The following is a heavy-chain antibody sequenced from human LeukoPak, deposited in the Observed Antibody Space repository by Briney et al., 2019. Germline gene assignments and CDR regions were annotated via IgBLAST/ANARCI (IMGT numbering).Heavy chain of an antibody. CDR3: ARDRHRNDLEY. Sequence: GGSLRLSCEDSGFTFSDYWMNWVRQAPGKGLEWVANINQGGSEKQYVDSVKGRFIISRDNAKKSLYLQMNSLRAEDTAVYYCARDRHRNDLEYWGQGTLVTVSS. CDR2: INQGGSEK. V-gene: IGHV3-7*04. J-gene: IGHJ4*02. CDR1: GFTFSDYW. D-gene: IGHD1-1*01.